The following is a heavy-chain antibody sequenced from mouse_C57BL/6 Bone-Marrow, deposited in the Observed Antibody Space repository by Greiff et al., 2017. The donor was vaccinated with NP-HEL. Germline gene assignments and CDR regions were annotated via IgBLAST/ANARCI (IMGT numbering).Heavy chain of an antibody. CDR2: INPNNGGT. Sequence: EVQLQQSGPELVKPGASVKISCKASGYTFTDYYMNWVKQSHGKSLEWIGDINPNNGGTSYNQKFKGKATLTVDKSSSTAYMELRSLTSEDSAVYYCARESSGYARRVYYFDYWGQGTTLTVSS. CDR1: GYTFTDYY. CDR3: ARESSGYARRVYYFDY. V-gene: IGHV1-26*01. J-gene: IGHJ2*01. D-gene: IGHD3-2*02.